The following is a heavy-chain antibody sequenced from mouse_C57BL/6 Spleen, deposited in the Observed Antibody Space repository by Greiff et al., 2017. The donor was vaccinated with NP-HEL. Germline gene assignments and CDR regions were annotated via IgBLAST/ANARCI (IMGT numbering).Heavy chain of an antibody. D-gene: IGHD4-1*01. CDR2: IYPGDGDT. CDR1: GYAFSSYW. V-gene: IGHV1-80*01. J-gene: IGHJ3*01. Sequence: VQLVESGAELVKPGASVKISCKASGYAFSSYWMNWVKQRPGKGLEWIGQIYPGDGDTNYNGKFKGKATLTADKSSSTAYMQLSSLTSEDSAVYFCARSANWDVWFAYWGQGTLVTVSA. CDR3: ARSANWDVWFAY.